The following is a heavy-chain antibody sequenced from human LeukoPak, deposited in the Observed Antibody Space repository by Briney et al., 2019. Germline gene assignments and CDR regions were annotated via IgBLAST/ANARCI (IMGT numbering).Heavy chain of an antibody. CDR1: GGSFSGYY. CDR3: ARDSITMVRGVITRYGMDV. J-gene: IGHJ6*02. Sequence: SETLSLTCAVCGGSFSGYYWSCIRQHPGKGVEWIGYIYYSGSTYYNPSLKSRVTISVDTSKNQFSQKLSSVTTADTAVYYCARDSITMVRGVITRYGMDVWGQGTTVTVSS. V-gene: IGHV4-31*11. D-gene: IGHD3-10*01. CDR2: IYYSGST.